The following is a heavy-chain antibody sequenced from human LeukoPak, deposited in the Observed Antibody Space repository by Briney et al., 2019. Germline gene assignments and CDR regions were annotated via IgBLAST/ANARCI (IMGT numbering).Heavy chain of an antibody. J-gene: IGHJ4*02. CDR2: INMYTANP. Sequence: GASVKVSCKASGYTFTRYAINWLRQAPRQGLEWMGWINMYTANPAYAQGFTERFVFSLDTSATTAYLQISNLKTEDTAVYYCARHDNDDDFDYWGQGTLVTVSS. CDR3: ARHDNDDDFDY. V-gene: IGHV7-4-1*02. CDR1: GYTFTRYA. D-gene: IGHD3-16*01.